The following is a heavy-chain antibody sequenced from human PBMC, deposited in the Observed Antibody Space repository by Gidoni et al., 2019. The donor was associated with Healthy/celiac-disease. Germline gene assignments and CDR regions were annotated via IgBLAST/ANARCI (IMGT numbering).Heavy chain of an antibody. CDR2: ISYDGSNK. CDR1: GFTFSSYG. D-gene: IGHD2-21*01. V-gene: IGHV3-30*18. J-gene: IGHJ6*03. Sequence: QVQLVESGGGVVQPGRSLRLSCAASGFTFSSYGMHWVRQAPGQGLEWVAVISYDGSNKYYADSVKGRFTISRDNSKNTLYLQMNSLRAEDTAVYYCAKDLLGWPKYYYYYYMDVWGKGTTVTVSS. CDR3: AKDLLGWPKYYYYYYMDV.